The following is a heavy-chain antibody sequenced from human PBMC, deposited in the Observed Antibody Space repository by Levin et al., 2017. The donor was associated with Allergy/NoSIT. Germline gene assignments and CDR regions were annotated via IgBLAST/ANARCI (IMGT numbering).Heavy chain of an antibody. D-gene: IGHD3-22*01. CDR2: IYYSGST. CDR1: GGSISSGGYY. CDR3: ASHDSSGYYKDY. Sequence: PSETLSLTCTVSGGSISSGGYYWSWIRQHPGKGLEWIGYIYYSGSTYYNPSLKSRVTISVDTSKNQFSLKLSSVTAADTAVYYCASHDSSGYYKDYWGQGTLVTVSS. J-gene: IGHJ4*02. V-gene: IGHV4-31*03.